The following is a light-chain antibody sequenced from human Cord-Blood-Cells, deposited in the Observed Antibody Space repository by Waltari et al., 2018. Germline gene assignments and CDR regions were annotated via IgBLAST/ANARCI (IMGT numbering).Light chain of an antibody. J-gene: IGLJ2*01. CDR1: SPTIGAGYD. CDR2: GNS. V-gene: IGLV1-40*01. CDR3: QSYDSSLSGVV. Sequence: QSVLPQPPSVSGAPGQRVTIPCTGSSPTIGAGYDLHRYQQLPGTAPKLLIYGNSNRPSGVPDRFSGSKSGTSASLAITGLQAEDEADYYCQSYDSSLSGVVFGGGTKLTVL.